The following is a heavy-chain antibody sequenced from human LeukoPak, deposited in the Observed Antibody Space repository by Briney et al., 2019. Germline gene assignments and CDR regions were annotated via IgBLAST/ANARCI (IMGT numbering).Heavy chain of an antibody. D-gene: IGHD5-18*01. J-gene: IGHJ5*02. V-gene: IGHV4-31*03. CDR3: ARSVGYSYGIWFDP. Sequence: SQTLSLTCTVSGGSISSGGYYWSWIRQHPGKGLEWIGYIYYSGSTYYNPSLKSRVTISADTSKNQFSLKLSSVTAADTAVYYCARSVGYSYGIWFDPWGQGTLVTVSS. CDR1: GGSISSGGYY. CDR2: IYYSGST.